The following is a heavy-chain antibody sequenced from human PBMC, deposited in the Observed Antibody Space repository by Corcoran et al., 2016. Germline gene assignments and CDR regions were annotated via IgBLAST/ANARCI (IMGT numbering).Heavy chain of an antibody. CDR3: ARDAQADCSGGSCYWPALGYFVY. D-gene: IGHD2-15*01. CDR2: ISAYNGHT. J-gene: IGHJ4*02. V-gene: IGHV1-18*01. Sequence: QVQLVQSGAEVKKPGASVKVSCKASGYTFTSYGISWVRQAPGQGLEWMGWISAYNGHTNYAQKLQGRVTMTTDTSTSTAYMELRGLRSDDTAVYYCARDAQADCSGGSCYWPALGYFVYWGQGTLVTVSS. CDR1: GYTFTSYG.